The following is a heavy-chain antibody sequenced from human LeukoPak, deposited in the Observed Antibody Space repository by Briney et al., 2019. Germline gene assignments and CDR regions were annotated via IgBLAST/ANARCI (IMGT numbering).Heavy chain of an antibody. D-gene: IGHD1-26*01. CDR2: ISAYNGKR. Sequence: ASVKVSCKASGYTFTSYGISWVGQAPGQGREGVGGISAYNGKRNYAQKLQGRVTITTDTTTSTAYMELRSLRSDDRGVYSCVRESGIVPPQSDAFAIWGQGTMVTVSS. J-gene: IGHJ3*02. V-gene: IGHV1-18*01. CDR3: VRESGIVPPQSDAFAI. CDR1: GYTFTSYG.